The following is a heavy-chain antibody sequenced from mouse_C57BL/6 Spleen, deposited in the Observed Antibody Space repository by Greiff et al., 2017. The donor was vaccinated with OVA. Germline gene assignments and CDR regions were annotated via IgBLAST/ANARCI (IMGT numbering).Heavy chain of an antibody. V-gene: IGHV1-7*01. Sequence: QVQLKQSGAELAKPGASVKLSCKASGYTFTSYWMHWVKQRPGQGLEWIGYINPSSGYTKYNQKFKDKATLTADKSSSTAYVQLSSLTYEDSAVYYCARGPNWDGFDYWGQGTTLTVSS. CDR1: GYTFTSYW. J-gene: IGHJ2*01. CDR2: INPSSGYT. D-gene: IGHD4-1*01. CDR3: ARGPNWDGFDY.